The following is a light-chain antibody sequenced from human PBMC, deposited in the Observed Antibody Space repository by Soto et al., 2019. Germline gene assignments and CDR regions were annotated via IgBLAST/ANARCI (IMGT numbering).Light chain of an antibody. V-gene: IGKV1-5*03. Sequence: DIQMTQSPSTLSASVGDRVNITCRASQTISSWLAWYQQKPGKAPKLLIYRASTLKSGVPSRFSGSGSGTEFTHTISSLQPDDFATYYCQHYNSYSEAFGQGTKVDIK. J-gene: IGKJ1*01. CDR1: QTISSW. CDR2: RAS. CDR3: QHYNSYSEA.